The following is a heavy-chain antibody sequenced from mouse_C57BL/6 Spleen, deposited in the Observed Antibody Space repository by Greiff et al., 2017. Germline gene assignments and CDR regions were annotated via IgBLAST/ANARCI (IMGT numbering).Heavy chain of an antibody. D-gene: IGHD1-1*01. CDR3: ARWEITTVVARWYFDV. CDR1: GYTFTSYW. CDR2: IDPNSGGT. Sequence: VQLQQPGAELVKPGASVKLSCKASGYTFTSYWMHWVKQRPGRGLEWIGRIDPNSGGTKYNEKFKSKATLTVDKPSSTAYMQLSSLTSEDSAVYYCARWEITTVVARWYFDVWGTGTTVTVSS. J-gene: IGHJ1*03. V-gene: IGHV1-72*01.